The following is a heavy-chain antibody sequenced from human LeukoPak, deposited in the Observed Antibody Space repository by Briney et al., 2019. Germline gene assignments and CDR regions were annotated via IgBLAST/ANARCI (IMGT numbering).Heavy chain of an antibody. CDR3: AREMCGSTSCYWEPLSYGMDV. Sequence: ASVKVSCKASGYTFTSYGISWVRQAPGQGLEWMGWISAYNGNTNYAQKLQGRVTMTTDTSTSTAYMELRSLRSHDTAVYYCAREMCGSTSCYWEPLSYGMDVWGKGTTVTVSS. D-gene: IGHD2-2*01. CDR2: ISAYNGNT. CDR1: GYTFTSYG. V-gene: IGHV1-18*04. J-gene: IGHJ6*04.